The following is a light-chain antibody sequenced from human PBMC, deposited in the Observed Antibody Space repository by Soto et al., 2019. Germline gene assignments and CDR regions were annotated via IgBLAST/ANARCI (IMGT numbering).Light chain of an antibody. V-gene: IGLV2-14*01. CDR1: SSDVGGYKY. CDR3: RSYTSFKTLV. CDR2: DVT. J-gene: IGLJ1*01. Sequence: QSALTQPASVSESPGQSITISCTGSSSDVGGYKYVSWYQQHPGKAPQLLIYDVTNRPSGVSNRFSVSKSGYTASLTISGLQSYDEADYYCRSYTSFKTLVFGTGTKLTVL.